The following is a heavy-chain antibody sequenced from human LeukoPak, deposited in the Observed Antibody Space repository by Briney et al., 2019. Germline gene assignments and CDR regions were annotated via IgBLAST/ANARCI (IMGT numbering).Heavy chain of an antibody. CDR2: INSEGGGT. V-gene: IGHV3-74*01. D-gene: IGHD3/OR15-3a*01. J-gene: IGHJ4*02. CDR1: GFTFSSNW. CDR3: ARNSRTDFDY. Sequence: PGGSLRLSCAASGFTFSSNWMHWVRHGPGKGVGWGSRINSEGGGTIYADSVKGGFTISRENAKNTLFLKMDSLRAEDTAVYYCARNSRTDFDYWGQGTLVTVSS.